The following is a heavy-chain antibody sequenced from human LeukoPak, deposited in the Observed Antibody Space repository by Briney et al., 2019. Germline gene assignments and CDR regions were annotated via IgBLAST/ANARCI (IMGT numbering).Heavy chain of an antibody. CDR3: SGSLNS. J-gene: IGHJ4*02. CDR2: INQDGSQK. V-gene: IGHV3-7*01. CDR1: GLTFSSYW. Sequence: GGSLRLSCAASGLTFSSYWMDWVRQAPGKGLEWVANINQDGSQKYYVDSVKGRFTISRDNTENSLYLQMNSLRAEDTAVYYCSGSLNSWGQGTLVTVSS.